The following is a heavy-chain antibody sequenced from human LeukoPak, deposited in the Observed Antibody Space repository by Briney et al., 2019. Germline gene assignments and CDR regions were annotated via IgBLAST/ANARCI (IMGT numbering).Heavy chain of an antibody. CDR1: GGSISRGDYY. D-gene: IGHD1-1*01. J-gene: IGHJ4*02. V-gene: IGHV4-30-4*01. CDR2: IYYSGST. CDR3: ARTGTPGGLDY. Sequence: TLSLTCTVSGGSISRGDYYWSWIRQPPGKGLEWIGYIYYSGSTYYNPSLKSRVTISVDTSKNQFSLKLSSVTAADTAVYYCARTGTPGGLDYWGQGTLVTVSS.